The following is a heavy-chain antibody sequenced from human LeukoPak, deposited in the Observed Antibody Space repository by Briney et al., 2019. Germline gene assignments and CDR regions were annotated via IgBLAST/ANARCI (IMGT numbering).Heavy chain of an antibody. D-gene: IGHD3-3*01. J-gene: IGHJ4*02. CDR2: INPNSGGT. CDR1: GYTFTGYY. V-gene: IGHV1-2*02. CDR3: ARDPHPFGTIFGVVTNDY. Sequence: ASVKVSCKASGYTFTGYYMNWVRQAPGQGLEWTGWINPNSGGTNYAQKFQGRVHMSRDTSISTAYMELSRLRSDDTAVYYCARDPHPFGTIFGVVTNDYWGQGTLVTVSS.